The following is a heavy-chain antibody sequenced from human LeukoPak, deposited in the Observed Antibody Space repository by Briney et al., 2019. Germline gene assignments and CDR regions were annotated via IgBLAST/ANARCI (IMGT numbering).Heavy chain of an antibody. V-gene: IGHV3-21*04. CDR3: AKDITVTTWGAFGI. D-gene: IGHD4-17*01. Sequence: GGSLRLSCAASGFTFSSYSMNWVRQAPGKGLEWVSSINNSSNYMNYADSVKGRFTISRDNSKNTLYLQMNSLRAEDTAVYYCAKDITVTTWGAFGIWGQGTMVTVSS. CDR1: GFTFSSYS. J-gene: IGHJ3*02. CDR2: INNSSNYM.